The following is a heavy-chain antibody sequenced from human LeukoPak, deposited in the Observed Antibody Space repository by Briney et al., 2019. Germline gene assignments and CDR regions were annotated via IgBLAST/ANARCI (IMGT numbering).Heavy chain of an antibody. J-gene: IGHJ4*02. CDR3: TTPGHSYALY. V-gene: IGHV3-15*01. CDR1: GFTFSNAW. D-gene: IGHD3-16*01. CDR2: IRSKSDGGTT. Sequence: GGSPRLSCAASGFTFSNAWMNWVRQAPGKGLEWVGHIRSKSDGGTTDYAAPVKGRFTISRDDSKNTVFLQMNSLRTEDTAVYSCTTPGHSYALYWGPGTLVTVSS.